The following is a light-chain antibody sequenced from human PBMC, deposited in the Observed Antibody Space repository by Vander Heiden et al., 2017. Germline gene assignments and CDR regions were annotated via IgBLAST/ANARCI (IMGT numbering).Light chain of an antibody. CDR1: SSDVGSYNL. J-gene: IGLJ1*01. CDR3: CSYAGSSTLYV. Sequence: QSALTQPAPVSGSPGQSITISRTGTSSDVGSYNLVSWYQQLPGKAPKLMIYEGSKRPSGVSNRFSGSKSGNTASLTISGLQAEDEADYYCCSYAGSSTLYVFGTGTKVTVL. CDR2: EGS. V-gene: IGLV2-23*01.